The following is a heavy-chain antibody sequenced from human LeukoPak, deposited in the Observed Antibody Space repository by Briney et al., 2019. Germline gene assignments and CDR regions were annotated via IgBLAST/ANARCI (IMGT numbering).Heavy chain of an antibody. V-gene: IGHV3-7*01. D-gene: IGHD6-19*01. CDR3: AREGGSGWPNYYYYYMDV. J-gene: IGHJ6*03. Sequence: PGGSLRLSCAASGFTFSSYWVSWVRQAPGKGLEWVANIKQDGSEKYYVDSVKGRFTISRDNARNSLYLQMNSLRAEDTAVYYCAREGGSGWPNYYYYYMDVWGKGTTVTVSS. CDR2: IKQDGSEK. CDR1: GFTFSSYW.